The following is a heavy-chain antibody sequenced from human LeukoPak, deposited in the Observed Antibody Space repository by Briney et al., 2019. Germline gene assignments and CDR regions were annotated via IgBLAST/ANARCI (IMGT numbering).Heavy chain of an antibody. V-gene: IGHV4-59*01. CDR1: GGSISSYY. D-gene: IGHD6-13*01. Sequence: PSETLSLTCTVSGGSISSYYWSWIRQPPGKGLEWIGYIYYSGTTNYNPSLKSRVTISVDTSKNQFSLKLSSETAVDTAVYYCARGVYIAAAQYGYWGQGTLVTVSS. CDR3: ARGVYIAAAQYGY. CDR2: IYYSGTT. J-gene: IGHJ4*02.